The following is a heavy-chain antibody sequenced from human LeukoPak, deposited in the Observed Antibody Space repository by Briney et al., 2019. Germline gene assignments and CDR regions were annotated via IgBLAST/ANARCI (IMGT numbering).Heavy chain of an antibody. CDR1: GYPFTSYW. Sequence: GESLKISCKGSGYPFTSYWIGWVRQMPGKGLEWMGIIYPGDSDTRYSPSFQGQVTISADKSISTAYLQWSSLKASDTAMYYCASTTVTPEDYYYYGMDVWGQGTTVTVSS. CDR2: IYPGDSDT. CDR3: ASTTVTPEDYYYYGMDV. V-gene: IGHV5-51*01. D-gene: IGHD5-18*01. J-gene: IGHJ6*02.